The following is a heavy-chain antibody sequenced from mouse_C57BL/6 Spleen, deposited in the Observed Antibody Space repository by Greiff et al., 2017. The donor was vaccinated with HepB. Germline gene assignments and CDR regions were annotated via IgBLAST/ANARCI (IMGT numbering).Heavy chain of an antibody. CDR2: ISDGGSYT. CDR1: GFTFSSYA. CDR3: ARESSRSGHFDY. Sequence: EVQLQESGGGLVKPGGSLKLSCAASGFTFSSYAMSWVRQTPEKRLEWVATISDGGSYTYYPDNVKGRFTISRDNAKNNLYLQMSHLKSEDTAMYYCARESSRSGHFDYWGQGTTLTVSS. V-gene: IGHV5-4*01. J-gene: IGHJ2*01. D-gene: IGHD4-1*01.